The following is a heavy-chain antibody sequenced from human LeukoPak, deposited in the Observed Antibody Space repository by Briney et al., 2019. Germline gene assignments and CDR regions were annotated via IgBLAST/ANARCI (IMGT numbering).Heavy chain of an antibody. Sequence: PGGSLRLSCAASGFTFSSYAMSWVRQAPGKGLEWVSAISGSGGSTYYADSVKGRFTISRDNSKNTLYLQMNSLRAEDTAVYYCAKAGGDYYYYYYMDVWGKGTTVTVSS. V-gene: IGHV3-23*01. CDR2: ISGSGGST. D-gene: IGHD6-25*01. CDR3: AKAGGDYYYYYYMDV. CDR1: GFTFSSYA. J-gene: IGHJ6*03.